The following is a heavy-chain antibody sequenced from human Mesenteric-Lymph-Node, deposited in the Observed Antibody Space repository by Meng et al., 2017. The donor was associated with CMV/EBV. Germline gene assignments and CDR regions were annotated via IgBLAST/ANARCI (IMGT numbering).Heavy chain of an antibody. V-gene: IGHV4-34*01. D-gene: IGHD4-23*01. J-gene: IGHJ4*02. CDR1: GGAFSGYN. Sequence: QGQRRRGGEVLLKPSEPLSLTWAVYGGAFSGYNWSGIRQPQWKGLEWIGEINHSGSTNYNPSLRSRVTISVDTSKNQFSLKLSSVTAADTAVYYCARHQRWLKSEGGFNYWGQGTLVTVSS. CDR3: ARHQRWLKSEGGFNY. CDR2: INHSGST.